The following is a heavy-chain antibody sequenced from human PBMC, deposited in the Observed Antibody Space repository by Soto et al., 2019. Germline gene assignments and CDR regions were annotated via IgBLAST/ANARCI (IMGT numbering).Heavy chain of an antibody. CDR1: GFTFSSYA. J-gene: IGHJ4*02. Sequence: GGSLRLSCSASGFTFSSYAMHWVRQAPGKGLEYVSAISSNGGSTYYADSVKGRFTISRDNSKNTLYLQMSSLRDEDTAVYYCVKGTQLEVGLNLDYWGQGTLVTVSS. CDR2: ISSNGGST. CDR3: VKGTQLEVGLNLDY. D-gene: IGHD6-6*01. V-gene: IGHV3-64D*08.